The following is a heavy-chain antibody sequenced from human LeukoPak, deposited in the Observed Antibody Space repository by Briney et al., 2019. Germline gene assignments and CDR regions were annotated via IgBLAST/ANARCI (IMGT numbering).Heavy chain of an antibody. CDR1: GLSFSSYA. CDR3: ARGLEWLLRNWFDP. V-gene: IGHV3-23*01. Sequence: PGGSLRLSCAASGLSFSSYAMSWVRQAPGKGLEWVSAVSGSGDRIYYADSVKGRFTISRDNAKNSLYLQMNSLRAEDTAVYYCARGLEWLLRNWFDPWGQGTLVTVSS. D-gene: IGHD3-3*01. J-gene: IGHJ5*02. CDR2: VSGSGDRI.